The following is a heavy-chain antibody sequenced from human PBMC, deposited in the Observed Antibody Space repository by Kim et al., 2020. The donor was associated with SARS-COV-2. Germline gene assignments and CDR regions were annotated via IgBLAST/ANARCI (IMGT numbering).Heavy chain of an antibody. V-gene: IGHV1-8*01. CDR2: MNPNSGNT. J-gene: IGHJ6*02. CDR1: GYTFTSYD. D-gene: IGHD3-22*01. Sequence: ASVKVSCKASGYTFTSYDINWVRQATGQGLEWMGWMNPNSGNTGYAQKFQGRVTMTRNTSISTAYMELSSLRSEDTAVYYCARGNRGITMIVVVINYYYYGMDVWGQGPTVTVSS. CDR3: ARGNRGITMIVVVINYYYYGMDV.